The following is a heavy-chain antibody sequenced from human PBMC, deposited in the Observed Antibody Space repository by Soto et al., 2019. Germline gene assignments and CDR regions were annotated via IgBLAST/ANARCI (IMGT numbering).Heavy chain of an antibody. CDR2: IIPRSATS. D-gene: IGHD3-10*01. CDR3: ARYYYGSGSYYTSYYYYGMDV. V-gene: IGHV1-69*05. Sequence: SVKVSCKASGDTFSTYTITWMRQAPGQGLEWMGGIIPRSATSKYAQKFQGRVTITTDESTSTVYMELRTLRSEDTAVYYCARYYYGSGSYYTSYYYYGMDVWGQGTTVTVSS. CDR1: GDTFSTYT. J-gene: IGHJ6*02.